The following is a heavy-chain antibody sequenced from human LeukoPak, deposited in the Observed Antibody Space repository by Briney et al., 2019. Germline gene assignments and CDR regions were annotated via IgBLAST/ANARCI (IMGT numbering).Heavy chain of an antibody. CDR1: GFTFSSYA. Sequence: GGSLRLSCGASGFTFSSYAMHWVRQAPGKGLDWVAVISDDGSNKHYADSVKGRFTISRDNFNNTLYLQMNRLRADDTAVYYYARDLGVDSGSYLFHYWGQGTLVIVSS. CDR3: ARDLGVDSGSYLFHY. J-gene: IGHJ4*02. CDR2: ISDDGSNK. D-gene: IGHD1-26*01. V-gene: IGHV3-30-3*01.